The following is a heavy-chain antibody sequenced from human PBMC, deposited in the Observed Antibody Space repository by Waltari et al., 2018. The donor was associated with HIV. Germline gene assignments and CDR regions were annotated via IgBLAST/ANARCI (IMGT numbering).Heavy chain of an antibody. J-gene: IGHJ5*02. CDR2: INPISGGT. D-gene: IGHD2-2*01. Sequence: QVHLVQSGPEVKKPGASMKVSCTASGYMFTGHYMHWLRQAPGQGLEWMGWINPISGGTNYAQTLQGRVTMTRDASINTVYMELKSLRYDDTAMYYCTRESGYQLVRWLDPWGQGTRVTVSS. CDR3: TRESGYQLVRWLDP. V-gene: IGHV1-2*02. CDR1: GYMFTGHY.